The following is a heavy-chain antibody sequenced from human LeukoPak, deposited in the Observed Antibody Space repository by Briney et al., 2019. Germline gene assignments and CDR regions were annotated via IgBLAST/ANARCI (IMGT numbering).Heavy chain of an antibody. Sequence: SETLSLTCTVSGGSISSSSYYWGWIRQPPGKGLEWIGSIYYSGSTYYNPSLKSRVTISVDTSKNQFSLKLSSVTAADTAVYYCARRPGGLWFGELLSPFDYWAREPWSPSPQ. J-gene: IGHJ4*02. CDR2: IYYSGST. CDR1: GGSISSSSYY. D-gene: IGHD3-10*01. V-gene: IGHV4-39*01. CDR3: ARRPGGLWFGELLSPFDY.